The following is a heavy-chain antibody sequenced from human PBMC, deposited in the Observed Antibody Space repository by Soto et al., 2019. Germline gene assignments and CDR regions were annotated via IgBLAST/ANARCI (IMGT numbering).Heavy chain of an antibody. D-gene: IGHD6-19*01. CDR1: GFTFSSYA. CDR2: ISGSGGST. Sequence: PGGSLRLSCAASGFTFSSYAMSWVRQAPGKGLEWVSAISGSGGSTYYADSVKGRFTISRDNSKNTLYLQMNSLRAEDTAVYYCAKDPGGVAGIEWHFDYWGQGTLVTVSS. V-gene: IGHV3-23*01. J-gene: IGHJ4*02. CDR3: AKDPGGVAGIEWHFDY.